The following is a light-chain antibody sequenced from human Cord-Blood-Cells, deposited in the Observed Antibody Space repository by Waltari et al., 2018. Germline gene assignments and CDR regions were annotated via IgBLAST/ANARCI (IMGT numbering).Light chain of an antibody. CDR3: SSYTSSSTWV. V-gene: IGLV2-14*03. CDR1: SSDVGGYNY. Sequence: QSALTQPASVSGSPGQSIPISCTGTSSDVGGYNYVSWYQQHPGKAPKLMIYDVSNRHTGVSNRLSGSKSGNTASLTISGHQAEDEADYYCSSYTSSSTWVFGGGTKLTVL. CDR2: DVS. J-gene: IGLJ3*02.